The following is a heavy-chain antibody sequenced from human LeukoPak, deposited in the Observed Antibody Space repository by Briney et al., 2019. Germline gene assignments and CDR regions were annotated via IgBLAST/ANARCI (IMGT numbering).Heavy chain of an antibody. CDR1: GGSISSGDYY. Sequence: SEPLSLTCTVSGGSISSGDYYWRWIPKPPGKGLGLIGYIYYSASTYYNPSLKSRVTISVDTSKNQFSLKLSSVAAADTAVYYWARIKWLQMNFDYWGQGTLVTVSS. CDR2: IYYSAST. J-gene: IGHJ4*02. D-gene: IGHD5-12*01. V-gene: IGHV4-30-4*01. CDR3: ARIKWLQMNFDY.